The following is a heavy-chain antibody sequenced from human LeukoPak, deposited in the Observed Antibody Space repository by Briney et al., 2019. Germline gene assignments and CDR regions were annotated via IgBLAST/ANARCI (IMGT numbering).Heavy chain of an antibody. V-gene: IGHV3-30-3*01. CDR2: ISYDGSNK. CDR1: GFTFSGYP. D-gene: IGHD3/OR15-3a*01. Sequence: AGGSLRLSCAASGFTFSGYPIHWVRQAPGKGLEWVAVISYDGSNKYYADSVKGRFTISRDNSKNTLYLQMNSLRAEDTAVYYCARDWTGFDYWGQGTLVTVSS. J-gene: IGHJ4*02. CDR3: ARDWTGFDY.